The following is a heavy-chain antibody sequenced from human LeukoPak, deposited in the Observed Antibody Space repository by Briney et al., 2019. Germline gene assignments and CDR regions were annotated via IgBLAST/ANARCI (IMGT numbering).Heavy chain of an antibody. Sequence: GESLKISCKGSGYSFTSYWIGWVRQMPGEGLEWMGIIYPGDSDTRYSPSFQGQVTISADKSISTAYLQWSSLKASDTAMYYCARQREFTVTYFDYWGQGTLVTVSS. J-gene: IGHJ4*02. D-gene: IGHD4-17*01. CDR3: ARQREFTVTYFDY. V-gene: IGHV5-51*01. CDR2: IYPGDSDT. CDR1: GYSFTSYW.